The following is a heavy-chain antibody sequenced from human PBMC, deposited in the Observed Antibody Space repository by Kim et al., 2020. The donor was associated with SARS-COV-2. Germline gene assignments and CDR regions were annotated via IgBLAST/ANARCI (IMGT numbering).Heavy chain of an antibody. CDR2: IKSKTDGGTT. J-gene: IGHJ4*02. CDR1: EFTFSNAW. CDR3: TTVTVRGLLITTDGYFDY. D-gene: IGHD3-10*01. Sequence: GGSLRLSCAASEFTFSNAWMSWVRQAPGKGLEWVGRIKSKTDGGTTDYAAPVKGRFTVSRDDSKNTLYLQMNSLKTEDTAVYYCTTVTVRGLLITTDGYFDYWGQGTLVTVSS. V-gene: IGHV3-15*01.